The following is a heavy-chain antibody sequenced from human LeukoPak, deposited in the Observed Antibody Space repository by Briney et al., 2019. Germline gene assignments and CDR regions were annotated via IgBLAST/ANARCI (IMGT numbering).Heavy chain of an antibody. V-gene: IGHV3-11*01. CDR3: ARDFPPVTTPLWDPRYYYYGMDV. CDR1: GFTFSDYY. J-gene: IGHJ6*02. Sequence: PGGSLRLSCAASGFTFSDYYMSWIRQAPGKGLEWVSYISSSGSTIYYADSVKGRFTISRDNAKNSLYLQMNSLRAEDTAVYYCARDFPPVTTPLWDPRYYYYGMDVWGQGTTVTVSS. D-gene: IGHD3-16*01. CDR2: ISSSGSTI.